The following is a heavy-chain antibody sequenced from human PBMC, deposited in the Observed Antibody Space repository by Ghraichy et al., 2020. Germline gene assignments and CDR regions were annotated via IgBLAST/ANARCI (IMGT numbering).Heavy chain of an antibody. D-gene: IGHD6-6*01. CDR3: ARSGSSINYYYGMDV. V-gene: IGHV4-59*01. CDR1: GGSISSYY. J-gene: IGHJ6*02. CDR2: IYYSGST. Sequence: SQTLSLTCTVSGGSISSYYWSWIRQPPGKGLEWIGYIYYSGSTNYNPSLKSRVTISVDTSKNQFSLKLSSVTAADTAVYYCARSGSSINYYYGMDVWGQGTTVTVSS.